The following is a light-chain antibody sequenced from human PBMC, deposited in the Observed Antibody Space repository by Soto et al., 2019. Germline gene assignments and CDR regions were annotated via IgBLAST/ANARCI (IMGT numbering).Light chain of an antibody. CDR2: GTS. CDR3: QQYGGSPLFT. V-gene: IGKV3-20*01. Sequence: EIVLTQSPGTLSLSPGERATLSCRASQGVTPAYLAWYQHKPGQAPRLLIYGTSTRATGIPDRFSGSGSGTDFTLTISRLEPEDFAVYSRQQYGGSPLFTFGPGTIVDFK. CDR1: QGVTPAY. J-gene: IGKJ3*01.